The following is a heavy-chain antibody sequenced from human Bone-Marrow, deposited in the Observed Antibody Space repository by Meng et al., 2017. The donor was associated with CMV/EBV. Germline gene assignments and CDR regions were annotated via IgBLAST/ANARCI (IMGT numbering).Heavy chain of an antibody. V-gene: IGHV1-18*01. CDR3: ARSDYDFWSGYYVY. CDR1: GYTFTTYG. Sequence: ASVKVSCKASGYTFTTYGISWVRQAPGQGLEWMGWISAYNGNTNYAQNLQGRVTMTTDTSTSTAYMELRSLRSDDTALYYWARSDYDFWSGYYVYWVQGTLVTVSS. CDR2: ISAYNGNT. J-gene: IGHJ4*02. D-gene: IGHD3-3*01.